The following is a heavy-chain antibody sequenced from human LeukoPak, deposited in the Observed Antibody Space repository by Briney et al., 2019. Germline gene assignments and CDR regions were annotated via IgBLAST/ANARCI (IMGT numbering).Heavy chain of an antibody. CDR2: ISGSGGST. J-gene: IGHJ5*02. D-gene: IGHD6-19*01. CDR3: AKDGSWYSSSPNWFDR. Sequence: PGGSLRLSCAASGFTFSSYAMSWVRQAPGKGLEWVSGISGSGGSTYYADSVKGRFTISRDNSKNTLYLQMNSLRAENTAVYYCAKDGSWYSSSPNWFDRWGQGTLVTVSS. V-gene: IGHV3-23*01. CDR1: GFTFSSYA.